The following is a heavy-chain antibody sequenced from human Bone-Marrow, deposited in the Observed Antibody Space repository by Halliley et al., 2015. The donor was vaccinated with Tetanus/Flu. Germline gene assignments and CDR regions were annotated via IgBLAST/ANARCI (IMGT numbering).Heavy chain of an antibody. Sequence: SGFSFSNYGMHWVRQAPGTGLEWVALIWYDGSNKYYADSVKGRFTISRDNSKNTLYLQMNGLRAEDTAVYYWARNNYYDRVGWDVDNNGMDGWGQGTTVSVSS. CDR3: ARNNYYDRVGWDVDNNGMDG. V-gene: IGHV3-33*01. CDR2: IWYDGSNK. CDR1: GFSFSNYG. J-gene: IGHJ6*02. D-gene: IGHD3-22*01.